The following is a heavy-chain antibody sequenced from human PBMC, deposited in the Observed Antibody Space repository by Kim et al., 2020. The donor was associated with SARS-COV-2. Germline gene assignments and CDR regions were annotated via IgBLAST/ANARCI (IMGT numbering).Heavy chain of an antibody. Sequence: SETLYLTCTVSGGSISSSSYYWGWIRQPPGKGLEWIGSIYYSGSTYYNPSLKSRVTISVDTSKNQFSLKLSSVTAADTDVYYCAGRSRYCSRTSCYHYYGMDAWGQGTTVTVSS. J-gene: IGHJ6*02. V-gene: IGHV4-39*01. CDR2: IYYSGST. CDR3: AGRSRYCSRTSCYHYYGMDA. D-gene: IGHD2-2*01. CDR1: GGSISSSSYY.